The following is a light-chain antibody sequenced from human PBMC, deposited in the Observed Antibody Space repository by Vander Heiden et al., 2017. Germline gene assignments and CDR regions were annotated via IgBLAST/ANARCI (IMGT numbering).Light chain of an antibody. Sequence: IQMTQSPSSVSASVGVRVTITCRASQDINNWLAWYQQKPGQAPKLLIYAASSLQKGVPSRFSGSESGTDYILTINNLQPEDFALYYCQQTDSFPWSFGQGTKVEVK. V-gene: IGKV1-12*01. J-gene: IGKJ1*01. CDR3: QQTDSFPWS. CDR1: QDINNW. CDR2: AAS.